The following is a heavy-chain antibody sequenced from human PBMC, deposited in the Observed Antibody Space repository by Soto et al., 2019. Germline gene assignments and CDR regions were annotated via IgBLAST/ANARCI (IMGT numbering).Heavy chain of an antibody. Sequence: SETLSLTCTVSGDSMSSYYWSWIRQPPGKGLEWIGYIYYSGSTTYNPSLKSRVTISVDTSKNQFSLKLSSVTAADTAVYYCARVQARRRLAAGYMDVWGQGTTVTVSS. D-gene: IGHD6-13*01. J-gene: IGHJ6*02. CDR2: IYYSGST. CDR3: ARVQARRRLAAGYMDV. V-gene: IGHV4-59*08. CDR1: GDSMSSYY.